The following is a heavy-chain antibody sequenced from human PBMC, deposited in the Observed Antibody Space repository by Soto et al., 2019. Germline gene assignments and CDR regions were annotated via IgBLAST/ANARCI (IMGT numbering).Heavy chain of an antibody. CDR1: GGSISSGDYY. CDR2: IYYSGST. D-gene: IGHD3-16*01. J-gene: IGHJ1*01. Sequence: SETLSLTCTVSGGSISSGDYYWSWIRQPPGKGLEWIGYIYYSGSTYYNPSLKSRVTISVDTSKNQFSLKLSSVTAADTAVYYCARRKLRFGGGYQHWGQGTLVTVSS. CDR3: ARRKLRFGGGYQH. V-gene: IGHV4-30-4*01.